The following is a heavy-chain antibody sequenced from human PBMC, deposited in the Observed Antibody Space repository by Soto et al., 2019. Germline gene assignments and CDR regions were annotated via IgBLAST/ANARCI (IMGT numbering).Heavy chain of an antibody. CDR3: ARGDYRITIFGVVIMAYMDV. J-gene: IGHJ6*03. CDR1: GGSFSGYY. Sequence: SETLSLTCAVDGGSFSGYYWSWIRQPPGKGMEWIGAINQSGSTNYNPSLKSRVTISVDTSKNQFSLKLSSVTAADTAVYYCARGDYRITIFGVVIMAYMDVWGKGTTVTVSS. CDR2: INQSGST. D-gene: IGHD3-3*01. V-gene: IGHV4-34*01.